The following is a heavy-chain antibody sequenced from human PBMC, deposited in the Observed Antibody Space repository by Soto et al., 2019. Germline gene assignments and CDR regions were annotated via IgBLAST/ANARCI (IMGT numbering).Heavy chain of an antibody. D-gene: IGHD1-1*01. J-gene: IGHJ6*02. CDR1: GGSVSSGSYY. CDR3: ARERLRGFNWNDDYYYYGMDV. Sequence: SETLSLTCTVSGGSVSSGSYYWSWIRQPPGKGLEWIGYIYYSGSTNYNPSLKSRVTISVDTSKNQFSLKLSSVTAADTAVYYCARERLRGFNWNDDYYYYGMDVWGQGTTVTVSS. CDR2: IYYSGST. V-gene: IGHV4-61*01.